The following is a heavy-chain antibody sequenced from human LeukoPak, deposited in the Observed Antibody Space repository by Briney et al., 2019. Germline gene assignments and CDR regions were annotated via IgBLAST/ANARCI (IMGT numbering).Heavy chain of an antibody. Sequence: SETLSLTCAVYGGSFSGYYWSWIRQPPGKGLEWIGEINHSGSTNYNPSLKSRVTISVDTSKNQFSLKLSSVTAADTAVYYCARELGYSYDSSGYYQFDYWGQGTLVTVSS. CDR1: GGSFSGYY. CDR3: ARELGYSYDSSGYYQFDY. D-gene: IGHD3-22*01. V-gene: IGHV4-34*01. CDR2: INHSGST. J-gene: IGHJ4*02.